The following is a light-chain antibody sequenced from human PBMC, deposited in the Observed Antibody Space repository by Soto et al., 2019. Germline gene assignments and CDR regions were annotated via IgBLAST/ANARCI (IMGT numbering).Light chain of an antibody. CDR2: HAS. J-gene: IGKJ5*01. CDR1: QNINNN. CDR3: PAYYGLPPLT. Sequence: IQMTQSPSSLSASIGDRGTITCPASQNINNNFSWDQQKPGKAPKLLLYHASKLAKGVTSRFSGSGSGTDFSFIITSLQREDLGTYYWPAYYGLPPLTFGQGTRVEIK. V-gene: IGKV1-33*01.